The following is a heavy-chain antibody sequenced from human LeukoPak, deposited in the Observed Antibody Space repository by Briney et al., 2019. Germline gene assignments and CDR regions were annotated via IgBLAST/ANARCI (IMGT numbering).Heavy chain of an antibody. D-gene: IGHD2-15*01. V-gene: IGHV1-46*01. CDR3: ASPLGYCSGGSCYNDAFDI. CDR1: GYTFTSYY. Sequence: ASVKVSCKASGYTFTSYYMHWVRQAPGQGLEWMGIINPSGGSTSYAQKFQGRVIMTRDTSTSTVYMELSSLRSEDTAVYYCASPLGYCSGGSCYNDAFDIWGQGTMVTVSS. J-gene: IGHJ3*02. CDR2: INPSGGST.